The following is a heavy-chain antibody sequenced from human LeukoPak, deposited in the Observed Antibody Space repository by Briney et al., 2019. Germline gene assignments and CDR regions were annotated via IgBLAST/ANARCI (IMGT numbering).Heavy chain of an antibody. CDR2: INSDGSST. D-gene: IGHD3-22*01. CDR3: AKLDSITMIVVVKSFDY. CDR1: GFTFSSYW. J-gene: IGHJ4*01. V-gene: IGHV3-74*01. Sequence: GGSLRLSCAASGFTFSSYWMHWVRQAPGKGLVWVSRINSDGSSTSYADSVKGRFTISRDNSKNTLYLQMNSLRAEDTAVYYCAKLDSITMIVVVKSFDYWGHGTLVTVSS.